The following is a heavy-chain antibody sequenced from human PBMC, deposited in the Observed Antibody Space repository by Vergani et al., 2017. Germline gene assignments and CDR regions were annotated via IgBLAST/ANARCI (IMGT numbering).Heavy chain of an antibody. J-gene: IGHJ6*02. CDR2: IKSTFDRGTT. D-gene: IGHD3-10*01. V-gene: IGHV3-15*07. CDR1: GFSFRNAW. CDR3: ATDPRDCDDGSGYWLRDHHYYGMDV. Sequence: EVQLVESGGGIVQPGGSLRLSCVASGFSFRNAWMNWVRRTPGKGLEWVGRIKSTFDRGTTDYAAAVKGRFTISRDDSKNTLFLQMNGLKTEDIGVYYCATDPRDCDDGSGYWLRDHHYYGMDVWGQGTTVTVSS.